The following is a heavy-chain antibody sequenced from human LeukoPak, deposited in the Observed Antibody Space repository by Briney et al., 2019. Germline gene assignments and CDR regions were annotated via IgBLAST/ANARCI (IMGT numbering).Heavy chain of an antibody. CDR2: ISAYNGNT. D-gene: IGHD6-19*01. Sequence: GASVKVSCKASGHTFTSYGISWVRQAPGQGLEWMGWISAYNGNTNYAQKLQGRVTMTTDTSTSTAYMELRSLRSDDTAVYYCAASQWLALKDAFDIWGQGTMVTVSS. V-gene: IGHV1-18*01. J-gene: IGHJ3*02. CDR3: AASQWLALKDAFDI. CDR1: GHTFTSYG.